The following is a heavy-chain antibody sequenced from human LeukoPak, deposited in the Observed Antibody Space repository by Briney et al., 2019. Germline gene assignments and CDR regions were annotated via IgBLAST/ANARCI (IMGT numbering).Heavy chain of an antibody. J-gene: IGHJ4*02. CDR1: GGSISTINYY. CDR3: ARNIRQWLVRYDY. CDR2: LYYNGST. D-gene: IGHD6-19*01. V-gene: IGHV4-39*07. Sequence: SETLSLTCTVSGGSISTINYYWGWIRQPPGKGLEWIGSLYYNGSTFYNPSLKSRVTISVDTSKNQFSLKLSSVTAADTAIYYCARNIRQWLVRYDYWGQGTLVTVSS.